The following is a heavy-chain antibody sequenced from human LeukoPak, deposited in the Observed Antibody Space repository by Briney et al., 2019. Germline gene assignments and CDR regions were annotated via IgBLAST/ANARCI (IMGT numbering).Heavy chain of an antibody. CDR3: ARGGNSDERSFDY. Sequence: SVKVSCKASGGTFSSYAISWVRQAPGQGPEWMGGIIPIFGTANYAQKFQGRVTITADESTSTAYMELSSLRSEDTAVYYCARGGNSDERSFDYWGQGTLVTVSS. J-gene: IGHJ4*02. V-gene: IGHV1-69*13. CDR1: GGTFSSYA. CDR2: IIPIFGTA. D-gene: IGHD4-23*01.